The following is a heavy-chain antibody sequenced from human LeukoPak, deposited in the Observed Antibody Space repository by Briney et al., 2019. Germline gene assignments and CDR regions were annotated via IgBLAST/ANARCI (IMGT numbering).Heavy chain of an antibody. CDR2: ISPKSGGT. D-gene: IGHD4-17*01. CDR3: AGLIYGDRHSYYYYGMDV. CDR1: GYTFTGYY. J-gene: IGHJ6*02. V-gene: IGHV1-2*02. Sequence: ASVKVSCKASGYTFTGYYMHWVRQAPGQGLEWMGWISPKSGGTNYAQQFQGRVTMTRDTSISTAYMELSGLRSDDTAVYYCAGLIYGDRHSYYYYGMDVWGQGTTVTVSS.